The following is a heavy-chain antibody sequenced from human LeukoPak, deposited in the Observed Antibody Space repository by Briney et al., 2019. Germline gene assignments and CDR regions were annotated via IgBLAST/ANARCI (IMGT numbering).Heavy chain of an antibody. CDR1: GFPMSSYA. Sequence: GGSLRLSCAASGFPMSSYAMSWVRQAPGKGLEWVSATSSSDAGTYYADSVRGRYTISRDNSKNTLYLQMNSLRVEDAAVYYCARAPVTSCRGAYCYPFDYWGQGTLVTVSS. CDR3: ARAPVTSCRGAYCYPFDY. D-gene: IGHD2-21*01. V-gene: IGHV3-23*01. CDR2: TSSSDAGT. J-gene: IGHJ4*02.